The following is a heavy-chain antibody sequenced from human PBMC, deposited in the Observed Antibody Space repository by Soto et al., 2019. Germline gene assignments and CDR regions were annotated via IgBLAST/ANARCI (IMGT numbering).Heavy chain of an antibody. CDR1: GFTFSSYA. CDR2: ISGSGGST. V-gene: IGHV3-23*01. Sequence: EVQLLESGGGLVQPGGSLRLSCAASGFTFSSYAMSWVRQAPGKGLEWVSAISGSGGSTYYADSVKGRFTIPRDNSKNTLYLQMNSLRAEDTAVYYCANSGIAVAGTGYWGQGTLVTVSS. J-gene: IGHJ4*02. D-gene: IGHD6-19*01. CDR3: ANSGIAVAGTGY.